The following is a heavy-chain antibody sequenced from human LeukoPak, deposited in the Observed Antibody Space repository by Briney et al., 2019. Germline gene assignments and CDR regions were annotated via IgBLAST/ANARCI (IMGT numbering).Heavy chain of an antibody. V-gene: IGHV3-30*18. J-gene: IGHJ4*02. D-gene: IGHD2-15*01. CDR2: ISYDGSNK. CDR1: GFTFSSYG. CDR3: AKVRPVYCSGGSCYIDY. Sequence: PGGSLRLSCAASGFTFSSYGMHWVRQAPGKGLEWVAVISYDGSNKYYADSVKGRFTISIDNSKNTLYLQMNSLRAEDTAVYYCAKVRPVYCSGGSCYIDYWGQGTLVTVSS.